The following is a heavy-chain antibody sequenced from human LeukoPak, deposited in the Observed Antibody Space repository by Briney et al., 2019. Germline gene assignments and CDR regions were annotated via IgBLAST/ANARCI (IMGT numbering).Heavy chain of an antibody. Sequence: GGSLRLSCAASGFTFSSYVMTWVRQAPGQGLEWVSAISGGGGTTSYADSVKGRFTISRDNSKNTLYLQVNSLRAEDTADYYCARARGGTYYSDYWGQGTLVTVSS. CDR1: GFTFSSYV. CDR2: ISGGGGTT. J-gene: IGHJ4*02. CDR3: ARARGGTYYSDY. D-gene: IGHD1-26*01. V-gene: IGHV3-23*01.